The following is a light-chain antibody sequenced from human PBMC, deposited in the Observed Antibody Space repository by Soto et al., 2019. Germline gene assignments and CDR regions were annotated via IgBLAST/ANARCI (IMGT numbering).Light chain of an antibody. J-gene: IGKJ2*01. Sequence: DIQMTQSPSTLSASVGDRVTITCRASQNINSWLAWYQHKPGKAPKLLVHKASNLESGVPSSFSGSGAGTEYTLTINSLQPEEFATYYYQQDKSRYTVGQGTKLEIK. CDR1: QNINSW. CDR2: KAS. CDR3: QQDKSRYT. V-gene: IGKV1-5*03.